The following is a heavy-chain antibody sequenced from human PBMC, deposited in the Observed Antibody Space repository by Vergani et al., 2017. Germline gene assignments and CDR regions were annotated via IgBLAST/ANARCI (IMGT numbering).Heavy chain of an antibody. CDR1: GGSLSSGDYY. D-gene: IGHD3-3*01. CDR2: IYYSGST. J-gene: IGHJ5*02. Sequence: QVQLQESGPALVNPSQPLSLPCTVSGGSLSSGDYYWRSIRQPPGKGLEWIGYIYYSGSTYYTPSLKSRVTISVDTSKNQISLKLSPVTAADTAVYYCARARITISEDWFDPWGQGTLVTVSS. CDR3: ARARITISEDWFDP. V-gene: IGHV4-30-4*01.